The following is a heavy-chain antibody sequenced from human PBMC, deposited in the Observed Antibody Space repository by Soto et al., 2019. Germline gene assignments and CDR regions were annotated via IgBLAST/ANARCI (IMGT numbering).Heavy chain of an antibody. CDR3: AKATMTLVVIRLDS. D-gene: IGHD3-22*01. V-gene: IGHV3-23*01. CDR1: GFTFSNYA. Sequence: XESLRLSCAASGFTFSNYAMNWVRQAPGKGLEWVSTISGRGGSTYYADSVKGRFTVSRDNSKNILYLQMNSLRAEDTAVYYCAKATMTLVVIRLDSWGQGTLVTVSS. J-gene: IGHJ4*02. CDR2: ISGRGGST.